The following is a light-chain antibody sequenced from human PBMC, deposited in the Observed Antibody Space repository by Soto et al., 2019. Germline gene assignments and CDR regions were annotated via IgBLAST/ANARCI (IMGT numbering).Light chain of an antibody. Sequence: QSALTQPRSVSGSPGQSVTISCTGTSSDVGGYNYVSWYQQHPGKAPKLMIYDVSKRPSGVPDRFSGSKSGNTASLTISGPQAEDEADYYCCSYAGSYTPVFGGGTKLTVL. CDR2: DVS. J-gene: IGLJ2*01. CDR3: CSYAGSYTPV. V-gene: IGLV2-11*01. CDR1: SSDVGGYNY.